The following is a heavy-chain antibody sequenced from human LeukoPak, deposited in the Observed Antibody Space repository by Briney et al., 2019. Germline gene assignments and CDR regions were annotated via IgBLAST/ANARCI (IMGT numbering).Heavy chain of an antibody. Sequence: GGSLILSCAASGFTFSNAWMSWVRQAPGKGPEWVGRVKSKAYGGTADYAAPVKGRFTISRDDSKDTLYLQMNSLKTEDTAVYHCTRYDSSGYYAYEYWGQGTLVTVSS. J-gene: IGHJ4*02. CDR2: VKSKAYGGTA. CDR3: TRYDSSGYYAYEY. CDR1: GFTFSNAW. D-gene: IGHD3-22*01. V-gene: IGHV3-15*01.